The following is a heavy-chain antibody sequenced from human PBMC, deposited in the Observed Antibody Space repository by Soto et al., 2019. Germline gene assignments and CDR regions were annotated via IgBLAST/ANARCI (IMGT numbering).Heavy chain of an antibody. CDR1: GYTFTAYA. V-gene: IGHV1-3*05. CDR3: AMSAISPFGGLIGPFDY. Sequence: QVQLVQSGAEEKKPGASVKVSCQASGYTFTAYAIHWVRQAPGQRLEWMGWINAVNGNTRYLQKFQTRITITRDTAASTAYMVLSSLTFADTAVYYCAMSAISPFGGLIGPFDYWGQGNLVAVSS. CDR2: INAVNGNT. J-gene: IGHJ4*02. D-gene: IGHD3-16*02.